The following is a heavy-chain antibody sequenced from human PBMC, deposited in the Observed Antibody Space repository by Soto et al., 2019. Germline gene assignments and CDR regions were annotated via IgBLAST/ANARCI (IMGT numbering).Heavy chain of an antibody. CDR3: ASYVGTGGYGAFDI. V-gene: IGHV4-4*02. J-gene: IGHJ3*02. D-gene: IGHD3-16*01. CDR1: GGSVGSKKW. Sequence: PSETLSVTCALSGGSVGSKKWWTWVRQTPGKGLEWIGEIFHRGDTNYNAFLKSRVTISIDKSRNQVSLTLTSVTAADTAVYYCASYVGTGGYGAFDIWRQGTMVTVSS. CDR2: IFHRGDT.